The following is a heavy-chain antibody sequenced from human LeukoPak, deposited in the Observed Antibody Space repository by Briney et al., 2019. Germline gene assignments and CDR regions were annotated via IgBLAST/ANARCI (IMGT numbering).Heavy chain of an antibody. Sequence: SEALSLTCAVYGGSFSGYYWSWIRPPPGKGLEWIGEINHSGGTNYNPSLKSRVTISGDTSKSQFSLKLSSVTAADTAMYYCARANYDSSGYRRYYNYYGMDVWGQGTTVTVSS. J-gene: IGHJ6*01. CDR2: INHSGGT. CDR3: ARANYDSSGYRRYYNYYGMDV. D-gene: IGHD3-22*01. V-gene: IGHV4-34*01. CDR1: GGSFSGYY.